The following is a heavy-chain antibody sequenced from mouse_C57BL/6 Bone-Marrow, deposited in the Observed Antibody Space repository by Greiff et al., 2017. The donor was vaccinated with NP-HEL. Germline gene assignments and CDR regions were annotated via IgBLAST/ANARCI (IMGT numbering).Heavy chain of an antibody. CDR3: ARIEPDYYGSSPCAMDC. Sequence: QVTLKESGPGILQPSQTLSLTCSFSGFSLSTFGMGVGWIRQPSGKGLEWLAHIWWDDDTSYNPALKSRLSISKDTSKNQVFLKIDNVDTADTATYYCARIEPDYYGSSPCAMDCWGQGTSVTVSS. J-gene: IGHJ4*01. CDR2: IWWDDDT. D-gene: IGHD1-1*01. V-gene: IGHV8-8*01. CDR1: GFSLSTFGMG.